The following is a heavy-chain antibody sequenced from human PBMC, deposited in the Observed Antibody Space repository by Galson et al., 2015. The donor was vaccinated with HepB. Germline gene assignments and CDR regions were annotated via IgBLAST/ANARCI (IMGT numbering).Heavy chain of an antibody. V-gene: IGHV1-24*01. J-gene: IGHJ4*02. CDR3: ATGGLAVAGTSHFDY. D-gene: IGHD6-19*01. CDR2: FDPEDGET. CDR1: GYTLTELS. Sequence: SCKVSGYTLTELSMHWVRQAPGKGLEWMGGFDPEDGETIYAQKFQGRVTMTEDTSTDTAYMELSSLRSEDTAVYYCATGGLAVAGTSHFDYWGQGTLVTVSS.